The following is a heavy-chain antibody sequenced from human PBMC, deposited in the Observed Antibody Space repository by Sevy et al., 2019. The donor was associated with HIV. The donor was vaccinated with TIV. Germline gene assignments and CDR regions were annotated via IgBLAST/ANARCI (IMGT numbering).Heavy chain of an antibody. D-gene: IGHD2-8*01. V-gene: IGHV3-23*01. Sequence: GGSLRLSCAASGFTFSKYSMSWVRQPPGKGLEWVSTLSFGCGEINYADSVKGGFTISRDNSKHSVYLQMNNLRPEDTAVYYCAREGCTKPHDYWGQGTLVTVSS. CDR3: AREGCTKPHDY. CDR2: LSFGCGEI. J-gene: IGHJ4*02. CDR1: GFTFSKYS.